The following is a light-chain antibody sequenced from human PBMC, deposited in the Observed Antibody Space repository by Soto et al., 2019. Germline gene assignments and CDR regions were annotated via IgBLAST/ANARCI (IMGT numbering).Light chain of an antibody. CDR2: TAS. CDR1: QSISNW. CDR3: QQYDTAWT. Sequence: DIQRTQSPSTLSASVGDRVTITGRASQSISNWLAWYQQKPGKAPQLLIYTASSLESGVPSRFSGSGSGTEFILTISSLQPDDFATYYCQQYDTAWTFGQGTKVEIK. J-gene: IGKJ1*01. V-gene: IGKV1-5*03.